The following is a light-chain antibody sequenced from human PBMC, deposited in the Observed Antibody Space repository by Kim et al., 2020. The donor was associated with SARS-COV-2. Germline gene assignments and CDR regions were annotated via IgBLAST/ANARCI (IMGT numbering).Light chain of an antibody. CDR2: DAS. V-gene: IGKV3-11*01. Sequence: PGEGATLSCSASHSVGISLAWYQQKPGQAPRLLIYDASIRATGIPDRFSGSGSGTDFTLTIGSLEPRDFGIYYCQQRGTWPPAVNFGGGTKVDIK. CDR1: HSVGIS. CDR3: QQRGTWPPAVN. J-gene: IGKJ4*01.